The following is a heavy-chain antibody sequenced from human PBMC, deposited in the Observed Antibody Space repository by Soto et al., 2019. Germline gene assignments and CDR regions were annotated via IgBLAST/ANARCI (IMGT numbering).Heavy chain of an antibody. CDR2: IIPIFGTA. J-gene: IGHJ4*02. D-gene: IGHD3-16*02. V-gene: IGHV1-69*12. Sequence: QVQLVQSGAEVKKPGSSVKVSCKASGGTFSSYAISWVRQAPGQGLEWMGGIIPIFGTANYAQKFQGRVTITADESTSPAYMELSSLRSEDTAVYYCAREDNDYVWGSYRQTYYFDYWGQGTLVTVSS. CDR3: AREDNDYVWGSYRQTYYFDY. CDR1: GGTFSSYA.